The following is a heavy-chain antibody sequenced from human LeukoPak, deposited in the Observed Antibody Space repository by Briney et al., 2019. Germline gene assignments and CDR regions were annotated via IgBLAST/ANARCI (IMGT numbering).Heavy chain of an antibody. Sequence: GGSLRLSCAASGFTFSSYAMHWVRQAPGKGLEWVANIKQDGSEKYYVDSVKGRFTISRDNAKNSLYLQMNSLRAEDTAVYYCARDLFYGDYFGALDYWGQGTLVTVSS. V-gene: IGHV3-7*01. CDR1: GFTFSSYA. CDR3: ARDLFYGDYFGALDY. J-gene: IGHJ4*02. D-gene: IGHD4-17*01. CDR2: IKQDGSEK.